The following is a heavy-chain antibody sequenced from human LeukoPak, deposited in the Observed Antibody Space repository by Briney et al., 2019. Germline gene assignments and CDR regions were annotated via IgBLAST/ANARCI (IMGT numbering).Heavy chain of an antibody. Sequence: PGGSLRLSCAASGFTFSSYGMHWVRQAPGKGLEWVAVIWYDGSNKCYAGSVKGRFTISRDNSKNTLYLQMNSLRAEDTAVYYCARDWGAVGSFDYWGQGTLVTVSS. V-gene: IGHV3-33*01. CDR3: ARDWGAVGSFDY. CDR2: IWYDGSNK. J-gene: IGHJ4*02. D-gene: IGHD3-10*01. CDR1: GFTFSSYG.